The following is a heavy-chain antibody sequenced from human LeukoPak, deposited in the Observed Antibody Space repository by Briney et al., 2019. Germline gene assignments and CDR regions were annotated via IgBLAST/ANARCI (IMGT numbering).Heavy chain of an antibody. CDR3: ATGGGIAVAHA. V-gene: IGHV4-34*08. J-gene: IGHJ4*02. CDR1: GFTFSSYG. D-gene: IGHD6-19*01. Sequence: PGGSLRLSCAASGFTFSSYGMHWVRQTPGKGLEWIGEINHSGSTYYNPSLKSRVTIFLHTSDNQFSLKLSSVTAADTAAYYCATGGGIAVAHAWGQGIVVTVSS. CDR2: INHSGST.